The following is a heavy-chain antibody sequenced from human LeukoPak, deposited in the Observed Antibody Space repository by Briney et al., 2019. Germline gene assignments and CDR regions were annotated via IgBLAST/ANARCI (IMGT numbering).Heavy chain of an antibody. CDR3: ARTPVTVIRGVIEDGMDG. CDR2: IEPNTRLT. J-gene: IGHJ6*02. V-gene: IGHV1-2*02. D-gene: IGHD3-10*01. Sequence: ASVKVSCKPSRYTPTEYYLHWVRQAPGQGREWMGWIEPNTRLTNSADKFQGRVTLTRDTPPSTAYMDLSRLGSDDTAVYYCARTPVTVIRGVIEDGMDGWGQGTTVTASS. CDR1: RYTPTEYY.